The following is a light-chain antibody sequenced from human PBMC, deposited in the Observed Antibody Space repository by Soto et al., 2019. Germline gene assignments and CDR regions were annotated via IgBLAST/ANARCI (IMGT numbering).Light chain of an antibody. Sequence: QSALTQPPSASGSRGQSVTISWTGTKSDIGVYDFVSWYQHHPGKAPRLIIYEVVQRPSGVPDRFSGSKSGNTASLTVSGLQAADEADYFCKSYAGSNTYVFGSGTKVTVL. V-gene: IGLV2-8*01. CDR3: KSYAGSNTYV. CDR1: KSDIGVYDF. CDR2: EVV. J-gene: IGLJ1*01.